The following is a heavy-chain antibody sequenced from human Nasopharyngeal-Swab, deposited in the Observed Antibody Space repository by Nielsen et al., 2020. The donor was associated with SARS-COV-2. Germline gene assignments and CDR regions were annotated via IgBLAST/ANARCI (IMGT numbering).Heavy chain of an antibody. V-gene: IGHV3-11*05. J-gene: IGHJ4*02. D-gene: IGHD3-10*01. CDR2: ISSSSYT. CDR1: GFTFSDYY. Sequence: GESLKISCAASGFTFSDYYMSWIRQAPGKGLEWVSYISSSSYTNYADSVKGRFTISRDNAKNSLYLQMNSLRAEDTAVYYCARDWRGRYFDYWGQGTLVTVSS. CDR3: ARDWRGRYFDY.